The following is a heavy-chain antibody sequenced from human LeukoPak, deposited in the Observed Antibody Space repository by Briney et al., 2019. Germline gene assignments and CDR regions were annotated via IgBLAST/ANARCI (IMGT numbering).Heavy chain of an antibody. J-gene: IGHJ4*02. CDR3: ASELALDY. D-gene: IGHD6-13*01. V-gene: IGHV3-7*01. CDR2: IKQDGSEK. Sequence: GGSLRLSCAASGFTFSSSAMSWVRRAPGQGLEWVANIKQDGSEKYYVDSVEGRFTISRDNAKKSLYLQMNSLRAEDTAVYYCASELALDYWGQGTLVTVSS. CDR1: GFTFSSSA.